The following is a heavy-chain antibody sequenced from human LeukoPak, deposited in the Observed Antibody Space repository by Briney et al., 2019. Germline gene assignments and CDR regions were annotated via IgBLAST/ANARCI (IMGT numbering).Heavy chain of an antibody. J-gene: IGHJ4*02. CDR3: ARDLWLVDY. V-gene: IGHV1-69*05. Sequence: GRSLRLSCAASGFTFSSYAISWVRQAPGQGLEWMGGIIPIFGTANYAQKFQGRVTMTTDTSTSTAYMELRSLRSDDTAVYYCARDLWLVDYWGQGTLVTVSS. D-gene: IGHD6-19*01. CDR1: GFTFSSYA. CDR2: IIPIFGTA.